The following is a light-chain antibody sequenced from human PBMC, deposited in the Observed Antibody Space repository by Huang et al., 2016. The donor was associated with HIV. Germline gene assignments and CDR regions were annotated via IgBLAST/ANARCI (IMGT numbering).Light chain of an antibody. Sequence: EIVMTQSPATLSVSPGERATLSGRASQSVSSNLAWYQQKPGQPPRLLIYGASTRATGIPARFSGSGSGTEFTLTISSLQSEDFAVYYCQQYNNWRTFGQGTKVEIK. J-gene: IGKJ1*01. CDR2: GAS. CDR1: QSVSSN. V-gene: IGKV3-15*01. CDR3: QQYNNWRT.